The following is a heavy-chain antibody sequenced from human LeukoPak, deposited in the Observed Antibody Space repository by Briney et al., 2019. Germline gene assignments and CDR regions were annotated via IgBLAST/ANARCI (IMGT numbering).Heavy chain of an antibody. CDR3: ARLGGGYSSSSFLDY. Sequence: SVKVSCKASGGTFSSYAISWVRQAPGQGLEWMGGIIPIFGTANYAQKFQGRVTITADESTSTAYMELSSLRSEDTAVYYCARLGGGYSSSSFLDYWGQGTLVTVSS. D-gene: IGHD6-6*01. CDR1: GGTFSSYA. J-gene: IGHJ4*02. CDR2: IIPIFGTA. V-gene: IGHV1-69*13.